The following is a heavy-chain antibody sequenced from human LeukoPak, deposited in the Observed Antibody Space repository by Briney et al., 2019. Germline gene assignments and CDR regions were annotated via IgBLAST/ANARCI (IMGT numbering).Heavy chain of an antibody. CDR2: IIPILGIA. Sequence: SVKVSCKASGGTFSSYAISWVRQAPGQGLEWMGRIIPILGIANYAQKFQGRVTITADKSTSTAYMELSSLRSGDTAVYYCARAGAAAGVYDYWGQGTLVTVSS. V-gene: IGHV1-69*04. D-gene: IGHD6-13*01. CDR3: ARAGAAAGVYDY. J-gene: IGHJ4*02. CDR1: GGTFSSYA.